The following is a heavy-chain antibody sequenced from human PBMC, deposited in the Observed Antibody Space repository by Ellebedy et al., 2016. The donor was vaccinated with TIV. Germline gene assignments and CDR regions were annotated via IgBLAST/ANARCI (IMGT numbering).Heavy chain of an antibody. CDR2: VYYRGGS. V-gene: IGHV4-59*01. CDR3: GREAREGSSRTAYYYGVDV. J-gene: IGHJ6*02. Sequence: PSETLSLTCTVSGGSISENYWTWIRQTPGKGLEWIGFVYYRGGSNYNPSLKDRVTIEVDTSRNQFSLKLTSVTAADTAVYYCGREAREGSSRTAYYYGVDVWGQGTTVTVSS. CDR1: GGSISENY. D-gene: IGHD6-13*01.